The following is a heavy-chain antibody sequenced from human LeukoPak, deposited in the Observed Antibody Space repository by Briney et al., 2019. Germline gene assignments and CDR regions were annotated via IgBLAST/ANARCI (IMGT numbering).Heavy chain of an antibody. V-gene: IGHV3-48*03. J-gene: IGHJ5*02. Sequence: GGSLRLSCAASGFTFSSYEMNWVRQAPGKGLEWVSYISSSGSTIYYADSVKGRFTISRDNAKNSLYLQMNSLRAEDTAVYYCARAKWVGTTDNWFDPGAREPWSPSPQ. D-gene: IGHD1-1*01. CDR3: ARAKWVGTTDNWFDP. CDR1: GFTFSSYE. CDR2: ISSSGSTI.